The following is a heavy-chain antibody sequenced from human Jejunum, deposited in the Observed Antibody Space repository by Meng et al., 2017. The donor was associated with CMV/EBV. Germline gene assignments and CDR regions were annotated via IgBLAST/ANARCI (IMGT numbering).Heavy chain of an antibody. CDR2: ISAYNGNT. V-gene: IGHV1-18*01. CDR3: ARFYCSSASCPHVLFDY. CDR1: GCILTSYA. Sequence: VVLGQSGPVVMKPGASVKVSCEASGCILTSYASSWVRQAPGQGLQYKGWISAYNGNTNYAQELQGRVTMATDTSTSTAYMELRSLRFDDTAVYYWARFYCSSASCPHVLFDYWGQGTLVTVSS. J-gene: IGHJ4*02. D-gene: IGHD2-2*01.